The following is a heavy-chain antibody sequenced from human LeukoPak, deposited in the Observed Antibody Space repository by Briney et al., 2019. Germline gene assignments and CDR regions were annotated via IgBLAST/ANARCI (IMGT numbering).Heavy chain of an antibody. CDR1: GFTFSSYG. J-gene: IGHJ6*03. V-gene: IGHV3-30*02. CDR2: IRYDGSNK. Sequence: GGSLRLSCAASGFTFSSYGMHWVRQAPGKGLEWVAFIRYDGSNKYYADSVKGRFTISRDNSKNTLYLQMNSLRAEDTAVYYCARGVDYSNYYYYYMDVWGKGTTVTVSS. D-gene: IGHD4-11*01. CDR3: ARGVDYSNYYYYYMDV.